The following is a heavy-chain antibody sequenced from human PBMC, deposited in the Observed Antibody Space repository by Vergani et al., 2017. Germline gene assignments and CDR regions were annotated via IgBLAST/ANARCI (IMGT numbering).Heavy chain of an antibody. J-gene: IGHJ4*02. CDR1: GGSFSGYY. D-gene: IGHD3-16*01. CDR2: INHSGST. CDR3: ARGAPGDPPYFDY. Sequence: QVQLQQWGAGLLKPSETLSLTCAVYGGSFSGYYWSWIRQPPGKGLEWIGEINHSGSTNYNPSLKSRVTISVDTSQNQFSLKLSSVTAADTAVYYGARGAPGDPPYFDYWGQGTLVTVSS. V-gene: IGHV4-34*01.